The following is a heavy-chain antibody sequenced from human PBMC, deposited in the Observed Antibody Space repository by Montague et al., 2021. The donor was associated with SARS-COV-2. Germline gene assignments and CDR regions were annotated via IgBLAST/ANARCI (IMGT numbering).Heavy chain of an antibody. V-gene: IGHV3-23*01. CDR1: GFSFSNYA. J-gene: IGHJ4*02. CDR3: ANSPYGGKDY. CDR2: TSGSSDNT. D-gene: IGHD4-23*01. Sequence: SLRLSCAASGFSFSNYAMNWVSTSGSSDNTFYADSVKGRFTISRDNSLNTLYLQMDSLRAEDTAVYYCANSPYGGKDYWGQGTLVTVSS.